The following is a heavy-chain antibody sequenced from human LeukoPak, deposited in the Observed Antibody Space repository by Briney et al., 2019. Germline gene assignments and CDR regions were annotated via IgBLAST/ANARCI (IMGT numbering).Heavy chain of an antibody. CDR2: IYYSGGT. CDR3: AREHFWSGYYIIPDAFDI. V-gene: IGHV4-59*01. Sequence: SETLSLTCTVSGGSISSYYWSWIRQPPGKGLEWIGYIYYSGGTNYNPSLKSRVTISVDTSKNQFSLKLSSVTAADTAVYYCAREHFWSGYYIIPDAFDIWGQGTMVTVSS. D-gene: IGHD3-3*02. J-gene: IGHJ3*02. CDR1: GGSISSYY.